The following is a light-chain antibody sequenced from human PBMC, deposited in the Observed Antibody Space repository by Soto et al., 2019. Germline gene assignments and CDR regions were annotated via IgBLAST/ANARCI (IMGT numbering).Light chain of an antibody. CDR2: DAS. J-gene: IGKJ1*01. Sequence: EIVLTQSPATLSLSPGERATLSCRASQSVSSYLAWYQQKPGQAPRLLIYDASNRATGIPARFSGSGSGTVFTLTISSLEPEDFAVYYCQQSSKWPVTFGQGTKVEIK. CDR1: QSVSSY. V-gene: IGKV3-11*01. CDR3: QQSSKWPVT.